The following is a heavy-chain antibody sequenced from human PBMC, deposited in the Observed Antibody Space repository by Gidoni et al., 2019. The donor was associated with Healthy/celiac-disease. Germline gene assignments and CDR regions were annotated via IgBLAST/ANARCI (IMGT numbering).Heavy chain of an antibody. V-gene: IGHV3-43*02. CDR3: AIIFGQPDDYGDYPPYGMDV. J-gene: IGHJ6*02. D-gene: IGHD4-17*01. CDR1: GFTFDDYA. Sequence: EVQLVESGGGVVQPGGSLRLSCAASGFTFDDYAMHWVRQAPGKGLEWVSLISGDGGSTYYADSVKGRFTISRDNSKNSLYLQMNSLRTEDTALYYCAIIFGQPDDYGDYPPYGMDVWGQGTTVTVSS. CDR2: ISGDGGST.